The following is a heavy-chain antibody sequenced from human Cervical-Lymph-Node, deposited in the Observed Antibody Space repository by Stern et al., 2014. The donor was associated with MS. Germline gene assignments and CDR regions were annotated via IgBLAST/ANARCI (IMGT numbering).Heavy chain of an antibody. D-gene: IGHD5-18*01. CDR3: ASERYTYYDDQRPPGGFGP. Sequence: QMQLVQSGPEVKKPGTSVKVSCKASGITFSHSAVQWLRQARGQSPEWIGGVIVLNRDTNYAQSFQERITITRDMSTSTVYMELRSLRFEDTAIYYCASERYTYYDDQRPPGGFGPWGQGTLVTVSS. V-gene: IGHV1-58*01. CDR1: GITFSHSA. J-gene: IGHJ5*02. CDR2: VIVLNRDT.